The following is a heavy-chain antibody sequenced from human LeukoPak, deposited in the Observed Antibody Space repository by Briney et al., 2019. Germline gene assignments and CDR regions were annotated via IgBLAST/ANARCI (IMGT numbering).Heavy chain of an antibody. V-gene: IGHV3-66*01. Sequence: GGSLRLSCAASGFTVSRNYMSWVRRAPGKGLEWVSIIYTGDTTYYADSVKGRFTISRDNSKNTLYLQMNSLIAEDTAVYYCAKGGSSIAVAGARFDYWGQGTLVTVSS. J-gene: IGHJ4*02. CDR1: GFTVSRNY. CDR2: IYTGDTT. D-gene: IGHD6-19*01. CDR3: AKGGSSIAVAGARFDY.